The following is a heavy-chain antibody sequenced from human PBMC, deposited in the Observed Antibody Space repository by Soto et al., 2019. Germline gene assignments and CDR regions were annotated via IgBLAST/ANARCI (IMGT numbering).Heavy chain of an antibody. Sequence: PSVKVSCKASGYTFTSYGISWVRQAPGQGLEWMGWISAYNGNTNYAQKLQGRVTMTTDTSTSTAYMELRSLRSDDTAVYYCARDFASSSWNYFDYWGQGTLVTVSS. D-gene: IGHD6-13*01. CDR2: ISAYNGNT. CDR1: GYTFTSYG. CDR3: ARDFASSSWNYFDY. J-gene: IGHJ4*02. V-gene: IGHV1-18*04.